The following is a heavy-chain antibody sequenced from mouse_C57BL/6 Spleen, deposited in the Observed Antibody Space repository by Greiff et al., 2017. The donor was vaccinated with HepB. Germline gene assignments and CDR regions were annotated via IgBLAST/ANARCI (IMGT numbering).Heavy chain of an antibody. D-gene: IGHD1-1*01. CDR1: GFSLTSYG. J-gene: IGHJ1*03. CDR3: AKPGRFMGITTVGFDV. V-gene: IGHV2-3*01. CDR2: IWGDGST. Sequence: VKLMESGPGLVAPSQSLSITCTVSGFSLTSYGVSWVRQPPGKGLEWLGVIWGDGSTNYHAALISRLSISKDNSKSQVFLKLNSLQTDDTATYYCAKPGRFMGITTVGFDVWGTGTTVTVSS.